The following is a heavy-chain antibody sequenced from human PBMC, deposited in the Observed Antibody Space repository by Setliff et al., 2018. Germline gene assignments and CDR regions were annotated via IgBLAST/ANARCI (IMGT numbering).Heavy chain of an antibody. J-gene: IGHJ4*02. CDR1: GFTFSTYW. V-gene: IGHV3-66*01. D-gene: IGHD3-3*01. Sequence: GGSLRLSCAASGFTFSTYWMSWVRQAPGKGLEWVSVIYSGGSTYYADSVKGRFTISRDNSKNTLYLQMNSLRAEDTAVYYCARERYFWSGYHNWGQGTLVTGSS. CDR2: IYSGGST. CDR3: ARERYFWSGYHN.